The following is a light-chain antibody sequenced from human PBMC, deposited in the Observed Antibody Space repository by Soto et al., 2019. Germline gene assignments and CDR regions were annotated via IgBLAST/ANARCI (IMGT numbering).Light chain of an antibody. V-gene: IGKV1-39*01. CDR3: QQSYSTPIT. Sequence: DIKMTQSPSSLSASVGDTVTITCRPSQFISTYLNWYQQKPGKAPNLLIYTTSSLHSGVPSRFSGSGSGTDFTLTISSLQPEDFATYYCQQSYSTPITFGQGTRLEIK. CDR1: QFISTY. J-gene: IGKJ5*01. CDR2: TTS.